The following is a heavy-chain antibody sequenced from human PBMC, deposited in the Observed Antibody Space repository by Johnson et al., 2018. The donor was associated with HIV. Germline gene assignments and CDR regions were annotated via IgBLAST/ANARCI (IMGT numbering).Heavy chain of an antibody. CDR2: IYSGDST. J-gene: IGHJ3*02. V-gene: IGHV3-66*01. D-gene: IGHD5-24*01. CDR3: ARDGPGDGNAMGGSGAFDI. CDR1: GLTVSTND. Sequence: VQLVESGGGLVQPGGSLRLSCAASGLTVSTNDINWVRQAPGKGLEWVAIIYSGDSTYYADSLEGRFTISRDKSKNTVYLQMNSLRVEDTAVYYCARDGPGDGNAMGGSGAFDIWGQGTMVTVSS.